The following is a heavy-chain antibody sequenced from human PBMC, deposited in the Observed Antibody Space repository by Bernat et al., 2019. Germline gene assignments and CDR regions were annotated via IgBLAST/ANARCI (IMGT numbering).Heavy chain of an antibody. CDR1: GFTFSSYD. Sequence: EVQLVESGGGLVQPGGSLRLSCAASGFTFSSYDMHWVRQATGKGLEWVSAIGTAGDTYYPGSVKGRFTISRENAKNSLYLQMNSLRAGDTAVYYCARGREEYGMDVWGHGTTVTVSS. V-gene: IGHV3-13*04. J-gene: IGHJ6*02. CDR2: IGTAGDT. CDR3: ARGREEYGMDV.